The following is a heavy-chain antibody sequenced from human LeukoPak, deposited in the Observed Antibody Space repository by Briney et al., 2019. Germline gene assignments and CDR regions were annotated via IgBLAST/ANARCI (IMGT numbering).Heavy chain of an antibody. Sequence: GESLKISCKGSGYSFTSYWIGWVRQMPGKGLEWMGIIYPGDSDTRYSPSFQGQVTISADKSISTAYLQRSSLKASDTAMYYCARLLEYCSGGSCYPGDYWGQGTLVTVSS. CDR3: ARLLEYCSGGSCYPGDY. V-gene: IGHV5-51*01. CDR2: IYPGDSDT. J-gene: IGHJ4*02. D-gene: IGHD2-15*01. CDR1: GYSFTSYW.